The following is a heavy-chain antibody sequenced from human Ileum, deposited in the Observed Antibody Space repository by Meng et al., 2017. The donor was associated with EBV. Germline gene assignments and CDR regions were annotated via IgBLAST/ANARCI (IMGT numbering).Heavy chain of an antibody. CDR3: ARPQQVAYYDY. CDR1: GYTFTGYY. Sequence: QVQLVQSGAEMKGPGASVKVSCKTSGYTFTGYYMNWIRQSPGQGLEWIGRINPNTGKTNYAQKFQGRVAVTTDTSTSTGYMELRSLTSDDTAIYYCARPQQVAYYDYWGQGTLVTVSS. CDR2: INPNTGKT. V-gene: IGHV1-2*06. D-gene: IGHD6-13*01. J-gene: IGHJ4*02.